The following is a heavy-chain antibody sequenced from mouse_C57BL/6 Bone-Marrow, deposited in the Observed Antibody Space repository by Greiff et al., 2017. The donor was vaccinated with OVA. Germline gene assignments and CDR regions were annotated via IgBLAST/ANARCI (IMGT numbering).Heavy chain of an antibody. J-gene: IGHJ2*01. CDR1: GYSFTSYY. CDR2: INTGSGNT. CDR3: SRERYYCGDY. V-gene: IGHV1-66*01. Sequence: QVQLQQSGPELVKPGASVKISCKASGYSFTSYYIHWVKQRPGQGLEWIGWINTGSGNTKYNEKFKGKATLTADTSSSTAYMQLSSLTSEDSAVYYCSRERYYCGDYGCQGTALTVSA. D-gene: IGHD1-1*01.